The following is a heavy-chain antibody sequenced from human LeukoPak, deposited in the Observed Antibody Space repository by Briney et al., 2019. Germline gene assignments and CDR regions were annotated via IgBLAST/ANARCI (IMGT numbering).Heavy chain of an antibody. CDR1: GYTFTDYY. CDR3: ARAAPRDYAGGSWFFDWFDP. CDR2: INPSSGGT. Sequence: ASLKVSCKASGYTFTDYYVHWVRQAPGQGLEWMGWINPSSGGTNSAQQFQGRVTMARDTSTNTAYMELSRLTSDDTAMYYCARAAPRDYAGGSWFFDWFDPWGQGTLVTVSS. D-gene: IGHD2-15*01. V-gene: IGHV1-2*02. J-gene: IGHJ5*02.